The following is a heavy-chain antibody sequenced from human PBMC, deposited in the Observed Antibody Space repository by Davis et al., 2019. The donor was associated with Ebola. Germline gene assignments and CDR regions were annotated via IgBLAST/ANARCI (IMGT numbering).Heavy chain of an antibody. D-gene: IGHD2-21*01. V-gene: IGHV4-59*11. Sequence: PSETLSLTCTVSGGSISSHYWSWIRQPPGKGLEWIGYIYYSGSTNYNPSLKSRVTISVDTSKNQFSLKLSSVTAADTAMYYCANLSILWWTFDPWGQGTLVTVSS. CDR1: GGSISSHY. J-gene: IGHJ5*02. CDR3: ANLSILWWTFDP. CDR2: IYYSGST.